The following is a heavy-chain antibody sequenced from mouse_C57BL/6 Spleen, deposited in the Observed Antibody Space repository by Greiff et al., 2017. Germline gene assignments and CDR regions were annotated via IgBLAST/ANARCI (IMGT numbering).Heavy chain of an antibody. CDR2: ISSGSSTI. D-gene: IGHD1-1*01. J-gene: IGHJ4*01. Sequence: VQVVESGGGLVKPGGSLKLSCAASGFTFSDYGMHWVRQAPEKGLEWVAYISSGSSTIYYADTVKGRFTISRDNDKNSLFLQRTSLRSEDTAMDYCARIVGGAMDYWGQGTSVTVSS. V-gene: IGHV5-17*01. CDR3: ARIVGGAMDY. CDR1: GFTFSDYG.